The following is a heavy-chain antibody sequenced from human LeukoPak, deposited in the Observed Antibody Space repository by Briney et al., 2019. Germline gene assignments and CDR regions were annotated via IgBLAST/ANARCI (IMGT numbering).Heavy chain of an antibody. CDR3: ARASALGYCSSTSCPYYFDY. J-gene: IGHJ4*02. CDR2: INPSGGST. CDR1: GYTFTSYY. D-gene: IGHD2-2*01. V-gene: IGHV1-46*01. Sequence: ASVKVSCKASGYTFTSYYMHWVRQAPGQGLEWMGIINPSGGSTSYAQKFQGRVTMTRDMSTSTVYMELSSLRSEDTAVYYCARASALGYCSSTSCPYYFDYWGQGTRVTVSS.